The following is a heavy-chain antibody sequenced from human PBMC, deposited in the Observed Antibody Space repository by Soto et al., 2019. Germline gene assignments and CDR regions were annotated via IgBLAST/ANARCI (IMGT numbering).Heavy chain of an antibody. Sequence: SETLSLTCAVYGGSFSGYYWSWIRQPPGKGLEWIGEINHNGSTNYNPSLKSRVTISVDTSKNQFSLKLSSVTAADTAVYYCARGYDFWSGYYMWGQGTLVTVSS. CDR1: GGSFSGYY. V-gene: IGHV4-34*01. D-gene: IGHD3-3*01. J-gene: IGHJ4*02. CDR3: ARGYDFWSGYYM. CDR2: INHNGST.